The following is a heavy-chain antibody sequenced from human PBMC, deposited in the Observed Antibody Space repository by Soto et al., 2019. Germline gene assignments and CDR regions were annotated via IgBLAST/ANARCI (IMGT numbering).Heavy chain of an antibody. CDR1: GFTFSSYA. CDR2: ISGSGGST. V-gene: IGHV3-23*01. D-gene: IGHD3-3*01. CDR3: AKEMDFWSGYDN. J-gene: IGHJ4*02. Sequence: GESLKISCAASGFTFSSYAMSWFRQAPGKGLEWVSAISGSGGSTYYADSVKGRFTISRDNSKNTLYLQMSSLRAEDTAVYYCAKEMDFWSGYDNWGQGTLVTV.